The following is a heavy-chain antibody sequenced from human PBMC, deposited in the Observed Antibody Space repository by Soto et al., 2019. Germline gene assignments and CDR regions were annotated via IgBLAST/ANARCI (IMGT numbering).Heavy chain of an antibody. CDR2: INPNSGGK. D-gene: IGHD3-10*01. CDR1: VYAFTCYY. CDR3: ARRGTYYYGSGSYSGYYYGMDV. V-gene: IGHV1-2*04. J-gene: IGHJ6*02. Sequence: ASVKVSCKASVYAFTCYYMHWVRQAPVQGPGGMGWINPNSGGKNYAQKFQGWVTMTRDRSINTAYMELSRLRSDDTAVYYCARRGTYYYGSGSYSGYYYGMDVWGQGPTVTVSS.